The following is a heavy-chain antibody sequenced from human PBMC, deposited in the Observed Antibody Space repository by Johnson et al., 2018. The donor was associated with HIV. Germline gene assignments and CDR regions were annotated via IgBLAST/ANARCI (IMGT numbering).Heavy chain of an antibody. CDR3: ASSSPRDAFDI. CDR2: IYSGGST. CDR1: GFTFSSYA. J-gene: IGHJ3*02. V-gene: IGHV3-NL1*01. D-gene: IGHD3-10*01. Sequence: QVQPVESGGGVVQPGRSLRISCAASGFTFSSYAMHWVRQAPGKGLEWVSVIYSGGSTYYADSVKGLSTISRDNSNNTLFLQMNSLRADDTGVYYCASSSPRDAFDIWGQGTMVTVSA.